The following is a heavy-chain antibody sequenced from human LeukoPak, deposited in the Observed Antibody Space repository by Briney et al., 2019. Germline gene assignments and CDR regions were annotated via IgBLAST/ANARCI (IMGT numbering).Heavy chain of an antibody. V-gene: IGHV1-46*01. Sequence: HGASVKVSCKAFGYTFTSNYMHWVRQAPGQGPEWMGVISPSGGSTTYAQKFQGRVTLTRDRSTSTDYLELSSLRSEDTAVYYCARGDTYGGNSYYYYYMDVWGKGTTVTISS. CDR3: ARGDTYGGNSYYYYYMDV. D-gene: IGHD4-23*01. CDR1: GYTFTSNY. CDR2: ISPSGGST. J-gene: IGHJ6*03.